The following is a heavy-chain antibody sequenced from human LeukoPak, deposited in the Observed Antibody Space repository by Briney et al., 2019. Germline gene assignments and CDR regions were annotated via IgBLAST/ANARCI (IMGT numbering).Heavy chain of an antibody. CDR2: IYYSGST. J-gene: IGHJ3*01. CDR1: GGSISSSSYY. D-gene: IGHD3-22*01. V-gene: IGHV4-39*01. Sequence: SETLSLTCTVSGGSISSSSYYWGWIRQPPGKGLEWIGSIYYSGSTYYNPSLKSRVTISVDTSKNQFSLKLSSATAADTAVYYCARLYDSSGQPRWGQGTMVTVSS. CDR3: ARLYDSSGQPR.